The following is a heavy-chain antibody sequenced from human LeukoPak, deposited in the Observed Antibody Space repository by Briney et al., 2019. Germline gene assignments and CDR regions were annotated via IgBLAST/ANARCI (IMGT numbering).Heavy chain of an antibody. CDR3: TTGPLRISMIVIDY. D-gene: IGHD3-22*01. CDR2: IKSKTDGGTT. Sequence: GGSLRLSCAASGFTFSNAWRFWVRQAPGKGLEWVGRIKSKTDGGTTDYAAPVKGRFTISRDDSKNTLYLQMNSLKTEDTAVYYCTTGPLRISMIVIDYWGQGTLVTVSS. V-gene: IGHV3-15*01. CDR1: GFTFSNAW. J-gene: IGHJ4*02.